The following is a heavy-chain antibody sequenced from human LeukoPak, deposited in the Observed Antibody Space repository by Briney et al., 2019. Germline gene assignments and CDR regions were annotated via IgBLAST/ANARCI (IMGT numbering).Heavy chain of an antibody. CDR1: GYTFTGYY. V-gene: IGHV1-2*02. CDR3: AREDGDILTGYYSYFDY. D-gene: IGHD3-9*01. Sequence: GASVKVSCKASGYTFTGYYMHWVRQAPGQGLEWMGWINPNSGGTNYAQKFQGRVTMTRDTSISTAYMELSRLRSDDTAVYYCAREDGDILTGYYSYFDYWGQGTLVTVSS. J-gene: IGHJ4*02. CDR2: INPNSGGT.